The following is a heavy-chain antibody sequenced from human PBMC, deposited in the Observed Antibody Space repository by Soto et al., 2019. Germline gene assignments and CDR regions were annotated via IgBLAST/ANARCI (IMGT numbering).Heavy chain of an antibody. Sequence: EVHLSESGGGLVQIGGSLRLSCAASGSYFSAYAMNWVRQAPGKGLEWVSAISRSGDITYYADSVTGRVSISRDNSKNPLYLQINILRTDYTAVYYCAKGGFWVHYGMDVWGQGTTVTVSS. J-gene: IGHJ6*02. CDR1: GSYFSAYA. CDR3: AKGGFWVHYGMDV. CDR2: ISRSGDIT. D-gene: IGHD3-16*01. V-gene: IGHV3-23*01.